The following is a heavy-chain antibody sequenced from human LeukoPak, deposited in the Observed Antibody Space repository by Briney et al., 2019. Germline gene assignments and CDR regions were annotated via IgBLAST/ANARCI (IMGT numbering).Heavy chain of an antibody. CDR3: ARGGGPRFLEWFPEYFQH. CDR2: INHSGST. V-gene: IGHV4-34*01. J-gene: IGHJ1*01. CDR1: GGSFSGYY. Sequence: SETLSLTCAVYGGSFSGYYWSWIRQPPGKGLEWIGEINHSGSTNYNPSLKSRVTISVDTSKNQFSLKLSSVTAADTAVYYCARGGGPRFLEWFPEYFQHWGQGTLVTVSS. D-gene: IGHD3-3*01.